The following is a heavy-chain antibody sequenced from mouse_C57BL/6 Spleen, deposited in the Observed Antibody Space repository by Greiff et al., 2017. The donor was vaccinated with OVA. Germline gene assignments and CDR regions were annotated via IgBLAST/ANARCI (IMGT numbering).Heavy chain of an antibody. CDR3: TILTGTWYYFDY. Sequence: QVQLKQSGAELVRPGASVTLSCKASGYTFTDYEMHWVKQTPVHGLEWIGAIDPETGGTAYNQKFKGKAILTADKSSSTAYMELRSLTSEDSAVYYCTILTGTWYYFDYWGQGTTLTVSS. CDR2: IDPETGGT. CDR1: GYTFTDYE. J-gene: IGHJ2*01. V-gene: IGHV1-15*01. D-gene: IGHD4-1*01.